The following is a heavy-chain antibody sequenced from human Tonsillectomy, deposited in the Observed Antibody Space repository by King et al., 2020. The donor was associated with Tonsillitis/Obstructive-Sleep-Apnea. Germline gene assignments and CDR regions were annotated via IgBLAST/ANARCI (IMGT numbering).Heavy chain of an antibody. V-gene: IGHV3-66*01. D-gene: IGHD4-17*01. CDR1: GFTVSGKY. Sequence: VQLVESGGGLVQPGGSLRLSCAASGFTVSGKYMSWVRQPPGKGLEWCSLIYSGGGISYTDSVKYRCTISRDLSKNTLYRQMNGLRAEDTAVYYCATRPHGDYPFFDYWGQGTLVTVSS. CDR2: IYSGGGI. CDR3: ATRPHGDYPFFDY. J-gene: IGHJ4*02.